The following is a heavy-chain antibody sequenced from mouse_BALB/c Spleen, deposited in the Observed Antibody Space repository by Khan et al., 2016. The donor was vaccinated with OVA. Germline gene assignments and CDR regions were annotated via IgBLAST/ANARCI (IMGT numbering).Heavy chain of an antibody. Sequence: VQLQQSGPELVKPGASVKISCKASGYSFTGYFMNWVMQSHGKSLEWIGRINPHIGETFYNQTFKGKATLTVDESSSTAHMELRSLASEDSAVYYCARIYGSAFDYWGQGTTLTVSS. CDR1: GYSFTGYF. J-gene: IGHJ2*01. CDR2: INPHIGET. CDR3: ARIYGSAFDY. D-gene: IGHD1-1*01. V-gene: IGHV1-20*02.